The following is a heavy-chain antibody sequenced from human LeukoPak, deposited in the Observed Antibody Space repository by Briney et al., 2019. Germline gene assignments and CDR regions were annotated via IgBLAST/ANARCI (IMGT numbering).Heavy chain of an antibody. CDR3: AGVEVVAAAGLLGYYYYGMDV. V-gene: IGHV3-30-3*01. J-gene: IGHJ6*02. CDR2: ISYDGSNK. D-gene: IGHD2-15*01. Sequence: GRSLRLSCAASGFTFSSYAMHWVRQAPGKGLEWVAVISYDGSNKYYADSVKGRFTISRDNSKNTLYLQMNSLRAEDTAVYYCAGVEVVAAAGLLGYYYYGMDVWGQGTTVTVSS. CDR1: GFTFSSYA.